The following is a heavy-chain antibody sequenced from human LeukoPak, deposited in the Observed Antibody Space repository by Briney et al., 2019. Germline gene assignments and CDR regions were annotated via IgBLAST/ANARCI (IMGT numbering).Heavy chain of an antibody. CDR1: GYTFTSYA. J-gene: IGHJ6*02. CDR2: INTNTGNP. CDR3: ARDVPLNYYYGMDV. Sequence: GASVNVSCTASGYTFTSYAMNWVRQAPGQGLEWMGWINTNTGNPTYAQGFTGRFVFSLDTSVSTAYLQISSLKAEDTAVYYCARDVPLNYYYGMDVWGQGTTVTVSS. V-gene: IGHV7-4-1*02.